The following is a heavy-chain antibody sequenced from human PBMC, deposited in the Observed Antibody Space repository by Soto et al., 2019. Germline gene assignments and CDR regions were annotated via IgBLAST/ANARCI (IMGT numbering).Heavy chain of an antibody. D-gene: IGHD1-26*01. V-gene: IGHV1-69*02. Sequence: SVKVSCKASGGTFSSYTISWVRQAPGQGLEWMGRIIPILGIANYAQKFQGRVTITADKSTSTAYMELSSLRSEDTVVYYCAREILPHHYTDVWGKGTTVTVSS. CDR2: IIPILGIA. CDR3: AREILPHHYTDV. J-gene: IGHJ6*03. CDR1: GGTFSSYT.